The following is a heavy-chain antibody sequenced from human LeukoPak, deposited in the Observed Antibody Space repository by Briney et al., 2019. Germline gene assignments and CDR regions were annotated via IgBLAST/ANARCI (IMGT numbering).Heavy chain of an antibody. CDR3: ASTHGDYLWGYFDY. CDR1: GGTFSSYA. CDR2: IIPIFGTA. D-gene: IGHD4-17*01. Sequence: GASVKVSCKASGGTFSSYAISWVRQAPGQGLEWMGGIIPIFGTANYAQKFQGRVTITADESASTAYMELSSLRSEDTAVYYCASTHGDYLWGYFDYWGQGTLVTVSS. V-gene: IGHV1-69*01. J-gene: IGHJ4*02.